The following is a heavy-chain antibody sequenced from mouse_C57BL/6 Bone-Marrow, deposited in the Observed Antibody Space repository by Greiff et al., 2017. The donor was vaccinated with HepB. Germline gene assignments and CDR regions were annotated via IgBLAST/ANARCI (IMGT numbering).Heavy chain of an antibody. V-gene: IGHV7-3*01. J-gene: IGHJ4*01. D-gene: IGHD1-1*01. Sequence: EVMLVESGGGLVQPGGSLSLSCAASGFTFTDYYMRWVRQPPGKALEWLGFIRNKANGYTTEYSASVKARFTISRDNSQSILYLQMNALRAEDSATYYCASSPFTTVVATPYAMDYWGQGTSVTVSS. CDR3: ASSPFTTVVATPYAMDY. CDR2: IRNKANGYTT. CDR1: GFTFTDYY.